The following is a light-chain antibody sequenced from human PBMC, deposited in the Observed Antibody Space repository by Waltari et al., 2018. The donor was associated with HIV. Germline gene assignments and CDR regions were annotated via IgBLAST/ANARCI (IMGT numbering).Light chain of an antibody. Sequence: QSVLTQPPSVSGAPGQRVTIPCTGISSNIGAGYDVHWYQQLPGTAPKPLIYGNSNRPSGVPDRFSGSKSGTSASLAITGLQAEDEADYYCQSYDSSLREVFGGGTKLTVL. J-gene: IGLJ3*02. CDR1: SSNIGAGYD. CDR3: QSYDSSLREV. V-gene: IGLV1-40*01. CDR2: GNS.